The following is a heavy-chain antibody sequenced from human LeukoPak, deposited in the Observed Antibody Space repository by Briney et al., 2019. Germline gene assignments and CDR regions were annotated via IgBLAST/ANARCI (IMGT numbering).Heavy chain of an antibody. CDR1: GYSISSGYY. CDR3: ATAFELGYCSGGSCYYYGMDV. Sequence: SETLSLTCTVSGYSISSGYYWGWIRQPPGKGLEWIGSIYHSGSTYYNPSLKSRVTISVDTSKNQFSLKLSSVTAADTAVYYCATAFELGYCSGGSCYYYGMDVWGQGTTVTVSS. J-gene: IGHJ6*02. D-gene: IGHD2-15*01. CDR2: IYHSGST. V-gene: IGHV4-38-2*02.